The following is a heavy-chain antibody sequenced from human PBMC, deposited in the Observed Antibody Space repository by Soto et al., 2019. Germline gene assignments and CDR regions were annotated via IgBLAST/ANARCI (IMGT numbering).Heavy chain of an antibody. D-gene: IGHD4-17*01. V-gene: IGHV1-3*01. CDR3: ERGIFTTVTTFTSI. CDR2: INPAKGNT. Sequence: ASVKVSCKASGYTFTSYTLHWVRQAPGQRPEWMGWINPAKGNTKYSEKFHDRVSITSDTSATTVFLELSGLTSEDTALYFCERGIFTTVTTFTSIWGQGTLVTVSS. J-gene: IGHJ3*02. CDR1: GYTFTSYT.